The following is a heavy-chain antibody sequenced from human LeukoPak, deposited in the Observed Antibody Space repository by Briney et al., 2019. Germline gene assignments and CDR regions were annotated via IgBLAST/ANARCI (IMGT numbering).Heavy chain of an antibody. J-gene: IGHJ4*02. CDR2: SYHSGST. CDR3: ARGRSEVAAAGTIGSDFDY. CDR1: GYSISSGYY. D-gene: IGHD6-13*01. V-gene: IGHV4-38-2*01. Sequence: PSETLSLTCAVSGYSISSGYYCGWCRRPPRKGREWIGSSYHSGSTYYNPSLKSRVTISVDTSKNQFSLKLSSVTAADTAVYYCARGRSEVAAAGTIGSDFDYWGQGTLVTVSS.